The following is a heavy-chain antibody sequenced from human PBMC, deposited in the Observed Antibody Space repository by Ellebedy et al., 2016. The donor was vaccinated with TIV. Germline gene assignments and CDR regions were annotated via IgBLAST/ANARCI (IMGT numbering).Heavy chain of an antibody. D-gene: IGHD6-19*01. CDR3: AKDSTDDSSGWYWGAFDI. J-gene: IGHJ3*02. CDR1: GFTFSTYA. CDR2: IWYDGSNK. V-gene: IGHV3-33*06. Sequence: GESLKISCVGSGFTFSTYAMAWVRQAPGKGLEWVAVIWYDGSNKYYADSVKGRFTISRDNSKNTLYLQMNSLRAEDTAVYYCAKDSTDDSSGWYWGAFDIWGQGTMVTVSS.